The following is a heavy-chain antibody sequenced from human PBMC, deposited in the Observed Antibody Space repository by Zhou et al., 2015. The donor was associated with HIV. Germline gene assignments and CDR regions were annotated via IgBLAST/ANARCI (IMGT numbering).Heavy chain of an antibody. Sequence: QVQLVQSGTEVKKPGSSVKVSCKASGGTFSAYAISWVRQAPGQGLEWMGGIIPFFGTANHAQKFQDRVTITADKSTSTAYMELSSLRSDDTAVYYCAREGWGSWYFDLWGRGTLVSVSS. CDR3: AREGWGSWYFDL. CDR2: IIPFFGTA. D-gene: IGHD7-27*01. CDR1: GGTFSAYA. V-gene: IGHV1-69*06. J-gene: IGHJ2*01.